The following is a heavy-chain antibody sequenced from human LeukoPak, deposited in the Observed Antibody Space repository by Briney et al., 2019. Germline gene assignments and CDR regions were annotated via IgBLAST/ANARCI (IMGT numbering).Heavy chain of an antibody. CDR1: GYTFNTYY. J-gene: IGHJ3*02. D-gene: IGHD2/OR15-2a*01. CDR3: AREMKISRFDAFDI. V-gene: IGHV1-2*06. CDR2: INPYSGDT. Sequence: ASVKVSCKTSGYTFNTYYLHWVRQAPGQGLEWMGRINPYSGDTTFAQRFQGRVTMTRDTSISTAYMELSRLRSDDTAVYYCAREMKISRFDAFDIWGQGTVVTASS.